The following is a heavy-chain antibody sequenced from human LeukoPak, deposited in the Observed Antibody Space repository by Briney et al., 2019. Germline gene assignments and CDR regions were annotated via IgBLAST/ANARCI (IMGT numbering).Heavy chain of an antibody. V-gene: IGHV3-23*01. CDR2: ISGSGDNT. Sequence: GGSLRLSCAASGFTFSAYAMTWVRQAPGKGLEWVSTISGSGDNTHYTDSVKGRFTISRDNSKNTLFLQMSSLRAEDTAVYSCAKEREVLPVGSCFDYWGQGALVTVSS. CDR1: GFTFSAYA. CDR3: AKEREVLPVGSCFDY. J-gene: IGHJ4*02. D-gene: IGHD2-2*01.